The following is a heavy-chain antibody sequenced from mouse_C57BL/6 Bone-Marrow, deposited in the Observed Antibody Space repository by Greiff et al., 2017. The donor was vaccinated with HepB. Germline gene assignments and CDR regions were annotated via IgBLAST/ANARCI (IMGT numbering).Heavy chain of an antibody. CDR3: ARCPIFDY. J-gene: IGHJ2*01. CDR2: INPYNGDT. V-gene: IGHV1-20*01. CDR1: GYSFTGYF. Sequence: EVKLQESGPELVKPGDSVKISCKASGYSFTGYFMNWVMQSHGKSLEWIGRINPYNGDTFYNQKFKGKATLTVDKSSSTAHMELRSLTSEDSAVYYCARCPIFDYWGQGTTLTVSS.